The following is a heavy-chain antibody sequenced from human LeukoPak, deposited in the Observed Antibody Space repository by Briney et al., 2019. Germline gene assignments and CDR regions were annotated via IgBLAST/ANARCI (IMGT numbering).Heavy chain of an antibody. J-gene: IGHJ4*02. V-gene: IGHV3-21*01. CDR2: ISSSSSYI. CDR1: GFTFSSYS. D-gene: IGHD6-19*01. CDR3: ARGVAVAGRVCYFDY. Sequence: GGSLRLSCAASGFTFSSYSMNWVRQAPGKGLEWVSSISSSSSYIYYADSVKGRFTISRDNAKNSLYLQMNSLRAEDTAVYYCARGVAVAGRVCYFDYWGQGTLVTVSS.